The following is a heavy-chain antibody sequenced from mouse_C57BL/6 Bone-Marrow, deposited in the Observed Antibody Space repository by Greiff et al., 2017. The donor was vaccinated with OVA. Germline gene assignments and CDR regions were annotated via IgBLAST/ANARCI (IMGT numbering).Heavy chain of an antibody. D-gene: IGHD2-4*01. Sequence: QVQLQQSGTELVKPGASVKLSCKASGYTFTSYWMHWVKQRPGQGLEWIGNINPSNGGTNYNEKFKSKATLTVDKSSSTAYMQLSSLTSEDSAVYYCARSRRIDYDYDGGDYYYAMDYWGQGTSVTVSS. CDR3: ARSRRIDYDYDGGDYYYAMDY. CDR1: GYTFTSYW. V-gene: IGHV1-53*01. CDR2: INPSNGGT. J-gene: IGHJ4*01.